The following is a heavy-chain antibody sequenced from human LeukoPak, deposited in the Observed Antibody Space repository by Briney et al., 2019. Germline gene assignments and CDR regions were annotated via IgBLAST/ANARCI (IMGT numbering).Heavy chain of an antibody. CDR1: GFTFSSYS. Sequence: GGSLRLSCAASGFTFSSYSMNWVRQTPGKGLEWVSSISGGSTYIYYADSLKGRFTISRDNAKNSLYLTMSSLRAEDTAVYYCARVAGDISQPEIDYWRQGTLVTVSS. D-gene: IGHD3-9*01. CDR3: ARVAGDISQPEIDY. J-gene: IGHJ4*02. V-gene: IGHV3-21*01. CDR2: ISGGSTYI.